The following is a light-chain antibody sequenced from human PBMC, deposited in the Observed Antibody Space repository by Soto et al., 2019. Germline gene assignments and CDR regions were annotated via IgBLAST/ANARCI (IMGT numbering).Light chain of an antibody. CDR2: GAK. J-gene: IGKJ5*01. CDR3: QQCNATPLT. V-gene: IGKV1-39*01. CDR1: QAISNY. Sequence: DIHITYSPWFLSSSLVERVSITRRASQAISNYLNWYQQKPGKAPNLLIFGAKTLQSGVPSRFSGSGYGTDFTLTITTLQPEDVGIYYCQQCNATPLTFGQGTRLEIK.